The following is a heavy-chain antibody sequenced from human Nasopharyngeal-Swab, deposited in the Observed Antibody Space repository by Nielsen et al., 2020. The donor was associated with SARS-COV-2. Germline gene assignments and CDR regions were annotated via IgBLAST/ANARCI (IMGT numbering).Heavy chain of an antibody. J-gene: IGHJ4*02. D-gene: IGHD6-13*01. V-gene: IGHV1-18*04. CDR2: ISAYNGNT. CDR1: GYTFTSYG. Sequence: ASVKVSCKASGYTFTSYGISWVRQAPGQGLEWMGWISAYNGNTNYAQKFQGRVTITADESTSTAYMELSSLRSEDTAVYYCATTSGGLGIPAGYFDYWGQGTLVTVSS. CDR3: ATTSGGLGIPAGYFDY.